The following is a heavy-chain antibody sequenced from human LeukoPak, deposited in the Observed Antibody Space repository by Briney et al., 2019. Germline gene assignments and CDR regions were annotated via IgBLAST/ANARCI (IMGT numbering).Heavy chain of an antibody. CDR2: ISGSGGST. Sequence: GGSLRLSCAASGFTFSSYSMNWVRQAPGKGLEWVSAISGSGGSTYYADSVKGRFTISRDNSKNTLYLQMNSLRAEDTAVYYCAKGTQWLVNYFDYWGQGTLVTVSS. CDR3: AKGTQWLVNYFDY. CDR1: GFTFSSYS. D-gene: IGHD6-19*01. J-gene: IGHJ4*02. V-gene: IGHV3-23*01.